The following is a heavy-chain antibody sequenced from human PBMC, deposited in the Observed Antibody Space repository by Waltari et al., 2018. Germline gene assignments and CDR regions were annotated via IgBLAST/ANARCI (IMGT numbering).Heavy chain of an antibody. CDR2: INPNSGGT. CDR3: ARVEGSSWYNWFDP. D-gene: IGHD6-13*01. V-gene: IGHV1-2*02. CDR1: GYTFTGYY. J-gene: IGHJ5*02. Sequence: QVQLVQSGAEVKKPGASVKVPCQASGYTFTGYYIPWVRQAPGQGLEWMGWINPNSGGTNYAQKFQGRVTMTRDTSISTAYMELSRLRSDDTAVYYCARVEGSSWYNWFDPWGQGTLVTVSS.